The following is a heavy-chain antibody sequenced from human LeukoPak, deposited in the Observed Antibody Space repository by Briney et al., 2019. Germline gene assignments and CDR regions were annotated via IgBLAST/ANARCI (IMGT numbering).Heavy chain of an antibody. CDR3: VRHDGRSGGTMGALDS. V-gene: IGHV4-39*01. Sequence: PSETLSLTCTISAASISSSSHHWGWIRQSPGKGLEWIGSIYYGRTIYYNPSLNSRVTISVVTSKDQFTLQLNSVTAADTAVYYCVRHDGRSGGTMGALDSWGQGSLVTASS. J-gene: IGHJ4*02. CDR1: AASISSSSHH. D-gene: IGHD4-23*01. CDR2: IYYGRTI.